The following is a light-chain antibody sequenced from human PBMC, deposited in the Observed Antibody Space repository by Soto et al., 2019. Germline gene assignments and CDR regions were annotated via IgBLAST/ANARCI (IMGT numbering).Light chain of an antibody. J-gene: IGKJ4*01. V-gene: IGKV3-11*01. Sequence: EIVLTQSPATLSLSPGERATLSCRASQSVSSYLAWYQQKPGQAPRLLIYDASNRATGTPARFSGSGSGTDFTLTISSLEPEDFAVYYCQQRGSWPLTFGGGTKVDIK. CDR1: QSVSSY. CDR3: QQRGSWPLT. CDR2: DAS.